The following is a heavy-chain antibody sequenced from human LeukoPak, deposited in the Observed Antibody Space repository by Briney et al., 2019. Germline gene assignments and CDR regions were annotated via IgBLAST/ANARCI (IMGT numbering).Heavy chain of an antibody. J-gene: IGHJ4*02. D-gene: IGHD5-12*01. V-gene: IGHV1-69*04. CDR1: GGTFSSYA. CDR2: IIPILGIA. Sequence: GSSVKVSCKASGGTFSSYAISWVRQAPGQGLGWMGRIIPILGIANYAQKFQGRVTITADKSTSTAYMELSSLRSEDTAVYYCARDGYSGYEFDYWGQGTLVTVSS. CDR3: ARDGYSGYEFDY.